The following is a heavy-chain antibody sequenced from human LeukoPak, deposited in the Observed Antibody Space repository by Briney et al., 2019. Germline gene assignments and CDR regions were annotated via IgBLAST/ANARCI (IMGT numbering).Heavy chain of an antibody. CDR1: GGSISGYY. D-gene: IGHD6-13*01. Sequence: SETLSLTCTVSGGSISGYYWSWIRQPPGKGLEWIGYVFYSGSTNYNPSLKSRVTISVDTSKNQFSLNLSSVTAADTAVYYCAREAIAAAGNHWFDPWGQGILVTVSS. CDR3: AREAIAAAGNHWFDP. J-gene: IGHJ5*02. V-gene: IGHV4-59*01. CDR2: VFYSGST.